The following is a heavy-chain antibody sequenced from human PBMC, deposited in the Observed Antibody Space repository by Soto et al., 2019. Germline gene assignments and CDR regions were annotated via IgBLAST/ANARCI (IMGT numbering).Heavy chain of an antibody. J-gene: IGHJ4*02. CDR2: ISYDETNK. CDR3: ARGASDFWGGYPEIHYVDY. V-gene: IGHV3-30*03. Sequence: PGGSLRLSCAASGFSFSSYGIHWVRQAPGKGLEWVAVISYDETNKYYADSVKGRFTISRDNSKNTLYLQMNSLRADDTAVYYCARGASDFWGGYPEIHYVDYWGQGTLVTVSS. D-gene: IGHD3-3*01. CDR1: GFSFSSYG.